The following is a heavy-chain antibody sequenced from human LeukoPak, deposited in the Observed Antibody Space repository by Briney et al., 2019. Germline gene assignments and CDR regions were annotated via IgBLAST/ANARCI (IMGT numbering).Heavy chain of an antibody. CDR1: GGSISSSSYY. Sequence: SETLSLTCTVSGGSISSSSYYWGWIRQPPGKGLEWNGSIYYSGSTYYNPSLKSRVTISVDKSKNQFSLKLTSVTAADTAVYYCARVSWPGNWFDPWGQGTLFTVSS. CDR3: ARVSWPGNWFDP. J-gene: IGHJ5*02. CDR2: IYYSGST. D-gene: IGHD5-12*01. V-gene: IGHV4-39*07.